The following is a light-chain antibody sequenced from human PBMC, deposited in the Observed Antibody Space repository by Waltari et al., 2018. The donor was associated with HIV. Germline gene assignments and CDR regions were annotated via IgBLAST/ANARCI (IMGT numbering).Light chain of an antibody. CDR1: SSNIGRKY. CDR3: TAWDDSLSVWV. Sequence: QSVLTQPPSASGTPGRRVTISCSGSSSNIGRKYVYWDQKLPGTAPKLLIYRNNQRPSGVPDRFSGSKSGTSASLAISGLRSEDEADYYCTAWDDSLSVWVFGGGTKLTVL. V-gene: IGLV1-47*01. J-gene: IGLJ3*02. CDR2: RNN.